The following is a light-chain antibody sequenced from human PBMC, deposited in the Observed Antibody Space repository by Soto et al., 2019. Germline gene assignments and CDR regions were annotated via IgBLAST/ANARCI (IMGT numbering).Light chain of an antibody. Sequence: DIQMTQSPPALSASVGDRVTITCRASESGHKWLGWYQQKAGKAPKVLIYDASTLETGVPSKFSGSGSGTEFALTISSLQPNDSATYFCQQYHGSSLTFAQGTKVEI. CDR3: QQYHGSSLT. V-gene: IGKV1-5*01. CDR2: DAS. J-gene: IGKJ1*01. CDR1: ESGHKW.